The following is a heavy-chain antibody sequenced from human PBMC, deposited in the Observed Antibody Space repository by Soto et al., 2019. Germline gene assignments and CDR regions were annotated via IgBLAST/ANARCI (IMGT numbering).Heavy chain of an antibody. Sequence: EVQLVESGGGLVQPGGSLRLSCAASGFTFSSYWMSWVRQAPGKGLEWVANIKQDGSEKYYVDSVKGRFTISRDNAKNSLYLQMNSLRAEDTAVYYCARVADYDYVWGSYRLDYWGQGTLVTVSS. CDR3: ARVADYDYVWGSYRLDY. CDR2: IKQDGSEK. D-gene: IGHD3-16*02. CDR1: GFTFSSYW. V-gene: IGHV3-7*01. J-gene: IGHJ4*02.